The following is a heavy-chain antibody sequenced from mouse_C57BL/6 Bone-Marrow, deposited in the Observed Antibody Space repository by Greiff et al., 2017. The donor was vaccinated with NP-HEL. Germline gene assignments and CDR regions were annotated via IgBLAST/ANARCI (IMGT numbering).Heavy chain of an antibody. CDR1: GYTFTDYY. D-gene: IGHD1-1*01. CDR3: ARELFITTVVAPGY. Sequence: EVKLMESGPVLVKPGASVKMSCKASGYTFTDYYMNWVKQSHGKSLEWIGVINPYNGGTSYNQKFKGKATLTVDKSSSTAYMELNSLTSEDSAVYYCARELFITTVVAPGYWGQGTTLTVSS. CDR2: INPYNGGT. J-gene: IGHJ2*01. V-gene: IGHV1-19*01.